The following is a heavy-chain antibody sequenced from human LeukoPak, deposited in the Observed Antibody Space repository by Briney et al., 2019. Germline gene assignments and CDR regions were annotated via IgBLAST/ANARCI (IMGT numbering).Heavy chain of an antibody. D-gene: IGHD1-26*01. J-gene: IGHJ3*02. CDR1: GFTFSDNY. CDR2: ISSSGGTI. Sequence: GGSLRLSCVASGFTFSDNYMSWIRQAPGKGLECVSYISSSGGTIYYADSVRGRFTISRDNAKNSLYLQMNSLRAEDTAVYYCARDREPTDAFDIWGQGTMVTVSS. CDR3: ARDREPTDAFDI. V-gene: IGHV3-11*01.